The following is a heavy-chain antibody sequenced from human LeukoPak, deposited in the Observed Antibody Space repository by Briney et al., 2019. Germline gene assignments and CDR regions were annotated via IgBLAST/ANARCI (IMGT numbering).Heavy chain of an antibody. Sequence: PSETLSLTCTVSGYSISSGYYWGWIRQPPGKGLEWIGSIYDSGSTYYNPPLKSRVTISVDTSKNQFSLKLSSVTAADPAVYYCARGHSSVVTAIPYYFDYWGQGTLVTVSS. CDR3: ARGHSSVVTAIPYYFDY. CDR1: GYSISSGYY. J-gene: IGHJ4*02. CDR2: IYDSGST. V-gene: IGHV4-38-2*02. D-gene: IGHD2-21*02.